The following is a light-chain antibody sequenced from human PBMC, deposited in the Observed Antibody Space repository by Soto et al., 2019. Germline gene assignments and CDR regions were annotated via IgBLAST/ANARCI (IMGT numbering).Light chain of an antibody. CDR3: QQYVKYPRT. CDR2: AAS. CDR1: QDIRNY. J-gene: IGKJ1*01. V-gene: IGKV1-16*02. Sequence: DIQMTQSPSSLSASVGDRITITCRASQDIRNYLAWFQQKPGKAPKSLIYAASTLHPGVPSKFRGSGSGTDFTLTICNLQPEDFATYHCQQYVKYPRTFSQETTVEIK.